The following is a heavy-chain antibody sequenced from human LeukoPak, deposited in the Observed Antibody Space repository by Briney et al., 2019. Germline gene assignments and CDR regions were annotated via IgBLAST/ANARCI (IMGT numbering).Heavy chain of an antibody. V-gene: IGHV1-69*13. CDR3: AKDGYDYDSSVGRYFDY. Sequence: GASVKVSCTASGGIFSSYAISWVRQAPGQGLEWMGGIIPIFGTANYAQKFQGRVTITADESTSTAYMELSSLRSEDTAVYYCAKDGYDYDSSVGRYFDYWGQGTLVTVSS. CDR2: IIPIFGTA. CDR1: GGIFSSYA. J-gene: IGHJ4*02. D-gene: IGHD3-22*01.